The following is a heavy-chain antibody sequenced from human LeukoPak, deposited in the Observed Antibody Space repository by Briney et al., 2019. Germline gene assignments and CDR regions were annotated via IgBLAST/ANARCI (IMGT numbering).Heavy chain of an antibody. CDR2: ISGSGGST. V-gene: IGHV3-23*01. J-gene: IGHJ4*02. D-gene: IGHD1-26*01. Sequence: GGSLRLSCAASGFTFSSYAMSWVRQAPGKGLEWISAISGSGGSTYYADSVKGRFTISRDNSKNTLYLQMNSLRAEDTAVYYCAKVLYSGSYYYPNWGQGTLVTVSS. CDR3: AKVLYSGSYYYPN. CDR1: GFTFSSYA.